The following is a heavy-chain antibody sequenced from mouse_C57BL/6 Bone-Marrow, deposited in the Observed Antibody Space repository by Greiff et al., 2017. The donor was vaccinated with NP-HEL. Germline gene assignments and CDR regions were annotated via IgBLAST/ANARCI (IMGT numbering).Heavy chain of an antibody. D-gene: IGHD2-4*01. CDR1: GFTFSSYA. Sequence: DVMLVESGGGLVKPGGSLKLSCAASGFTFSSYAMSWVRQTPEKRLEWVATISDGGSYTYYPDNVKGRFTISRDNAKNNLYLQMSHLKSEDTAMYYCARGYYDSDYWGQGTTLTVSS. V-gene: IGHV5-4*03. J-gene: IGHJ2*01. CDR3: ARGYYDSDY. CDR2: ISDGGSYT.